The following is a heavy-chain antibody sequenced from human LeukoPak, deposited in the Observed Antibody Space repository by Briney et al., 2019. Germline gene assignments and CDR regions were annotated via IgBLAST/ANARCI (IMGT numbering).Heavy chain of an antibody. CDR2: IYYTGSA. D-gene: IGHD5-18*01. J-gene: IGHJ4*02. CDR3: ARHPERYSYFDY. V-gene: IGHV4-39*01. CDR1: GGSIISSSYY. Sequence: SETLSLTCTVSGGSIISSSYYWGWPRQPPGKGLERIGSIYYTGSAYYTPSHKSRVTMSVDTSKNQFSLRLSSVTAADTAVYSCARHPERYSYFDYWGQGTLVTVSS.